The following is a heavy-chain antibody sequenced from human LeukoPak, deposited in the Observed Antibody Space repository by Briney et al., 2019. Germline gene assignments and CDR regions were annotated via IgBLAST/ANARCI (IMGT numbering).Heavy chain of an antibody. D-gene: IGHD4-11*01. CDR1: GFTFSHYC. Sequence: GGPLRLSCAPSGFTFSHYCMHWVRQAPSKGLEWVAVIWSDATNMYYGDSVKGRFIISRDNSKNTIYLQMNSLRVEDTAVYYCAKDAQRGFDYSNSLQSWGQGTLVTVSS. V-gene: IGHV3-33*06. J-gene: IGHJ5*02. CDR2: IWSDATNM. CDR3: AKDAQRGFDYSNSLQS.